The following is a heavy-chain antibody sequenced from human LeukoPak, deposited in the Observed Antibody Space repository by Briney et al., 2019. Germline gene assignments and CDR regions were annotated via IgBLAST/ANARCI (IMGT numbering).Heavy chain of an antibody. J-gene: IGHJ4*02. Sequence: SETLSLTCTVSGGSIRSTTHYWSWIRQPPGKGLEWMGYIYHSGTTNYNPSLRSRVTISVDTSKNQFSLKLSSVTAADTAVYYCATMKAVRVNDFWSGYPDYWGQGTLVTASS. D-gene: IGHD3-3*01. CDR3: ATMKAVRVNDFWSGYPDY. CDR2: IYHSGTT. CDR1: GGSIRSTTHY. V-gene: IGHV4-61*01.